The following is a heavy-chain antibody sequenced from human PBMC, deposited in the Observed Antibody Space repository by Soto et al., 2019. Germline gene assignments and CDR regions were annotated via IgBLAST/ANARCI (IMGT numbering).Heavy chain of an antibody. V-gene: IGHV4-30-2*01. J-gene: IGHJ4*02. D-gene: IGHD2-15*01. CDR3: AREDSGAFFDF. CDR1: GGSIISGGYS. Sequence: PSETLSLTCGVSGGSIISGGYSWSWIRQPPGKGLEWIGYIYSGTTHYNPSLESRVTIAMDRSKNQVSLSLKSVTAAHTAVYYCAREDSGAFFDFWGQGTLVTVSS. CDR2: IYSGTT.